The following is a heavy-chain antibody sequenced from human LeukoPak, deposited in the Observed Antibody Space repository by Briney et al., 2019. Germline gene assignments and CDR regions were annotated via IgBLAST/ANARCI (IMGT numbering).Heavy chain of an antibody. CDR1: GYSFTSYW. Sequence: PGESLKISCKGSGYSFTSYWIGWVRQMPGKGLEWMGIIYPGDSDTRYSPSFQGQVTISADKSISTAYLQWSSLKASDTAMYYCARRARPYNDILHLDYWGQGTLVTVSS. CDR2: IYPGDSDT. D-gene: IGHD3-9*01. J-gene: IGHJ4*02. CDR3: ARRARPYNDILHLDY. V-gene: IGHV5-51*01.